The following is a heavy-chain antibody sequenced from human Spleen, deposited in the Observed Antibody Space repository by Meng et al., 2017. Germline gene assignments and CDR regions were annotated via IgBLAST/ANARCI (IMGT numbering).Heavy chain of an antibody. J-gene: IGHJ6*02. CDR2: IYHSGST. V-gene: IGHV4-4*02. Sequence: SETLSLTCAVSGGSISSDNWWSWVRQPPGKGLEWIGEIYHSGSTNYNPSLKSRITISVDKPKNQFSLTLSSVTAADTAVYYCAGGAVVTLIFYHAMDVWGQGTTVTVSS. CDR3: AGGAVVTLIFYHAMDV. D-gene: IGHD2-21*02. CDR1: GGSISSDNW.